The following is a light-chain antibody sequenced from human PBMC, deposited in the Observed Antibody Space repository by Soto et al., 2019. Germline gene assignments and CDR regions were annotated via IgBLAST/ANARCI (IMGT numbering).Light chain of an antibody. CDR1: SSNIGNNY. J-gene: IGLJ1*01. CDR3: ATWDDSLSGYV. Sequence: QSVLTQPPSASGTPGQRVTISCSGSSSNIGNNYLYWYQQLPGMAPKLLVYKNNQRPSGVPERFSGSKSGTSASLAISGLRSEDEADYYCATWDDSLSGYVFATGTKVTV. V-gene: IGLV1-47*01. CDR2: KNN.